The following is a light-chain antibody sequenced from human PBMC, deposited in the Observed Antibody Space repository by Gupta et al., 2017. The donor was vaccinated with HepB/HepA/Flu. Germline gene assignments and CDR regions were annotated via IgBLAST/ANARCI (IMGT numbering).Light chain of an antibody. Sequence: HSVLTQSTSISGTPGQRVTISCSGSSSNVGSNNVNWYQQFPGTAPKLLIYYNDEPPSGVPDRISGSKSGTSASLAISGLQSEDEADYYCAAWDTSLNAVVFGGGTKLTVL. CDR3: AAWDTSLNAVV. CDR1: SSNVGSNN. J-gene: IGLJ2*01. CDR2: YND. V-gene: IGLV1-44*01.